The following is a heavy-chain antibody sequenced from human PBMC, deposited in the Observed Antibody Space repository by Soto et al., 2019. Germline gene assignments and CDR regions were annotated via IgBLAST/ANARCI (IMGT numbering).Heavy chain of an antibody. V-gene: IGHV1-69*01. CDR3: AREEAPQGWYDP. CDR2: IIPIFGTA. Sequence: QVQLVQSGAEVKKPGSSVKVSCKASGGTFSSYAISWVRQAPGKGLEWMGGIIPIFGTANYAQKFQGRVTITADESTSTSYMELSSLRSEDTAVEYYAREEAPQGWYDPGGQGTLVTVSS. CDR1: GGTFSSYA. J-gene: IGHJ5*02.